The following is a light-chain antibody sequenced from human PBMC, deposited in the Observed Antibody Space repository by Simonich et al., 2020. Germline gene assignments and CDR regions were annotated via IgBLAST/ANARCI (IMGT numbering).Light chain of an antibody. CDR3: MQSIQLPRIT. V-gene: IGKV2D-29*02. CDR1: QSLLHSDGKTY. J-gene: IGKJ5*01. CDR2: EES. Sequence: DIVMTQTPLSLSVTPGQPASISCKSSQSLLHSDGKTYLYCYLQKPGQSPQLRIYEESNRFSRVPDRFSGSGSGTDFTLKISRVEAEDVGVYYCMQSIQLPRITFGQGTRLEIK.